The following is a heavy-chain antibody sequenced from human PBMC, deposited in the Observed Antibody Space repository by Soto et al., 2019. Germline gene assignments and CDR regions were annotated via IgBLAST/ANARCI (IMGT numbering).Heavy chain of an antibody. J-gene: IGHJ6*02. D-gene: IGHD2-8*01. V-gene: IGHV4-59*01. CDR1: GGSISSYY. CDR2: IYYSGTT. Sequence: SETLSLTCTVSGGSISSYYWSWIRQPPGKGLEWIGYIYYSGTTNYNPSLKSLVTISVDTSKNLFSLKLSFLTAADTAVFYCARGGLFPTTDNNGVCCDYYYYGMDVWGQGTTVTVSS. CDR3: ARGGLFPTTDNNGVCCDYYYYGMDV.